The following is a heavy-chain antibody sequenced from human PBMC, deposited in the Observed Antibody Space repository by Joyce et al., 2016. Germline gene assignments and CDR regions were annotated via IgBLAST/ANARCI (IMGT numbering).Heavy chain of an antibody. D-gene: IGHD5-12*01. Sequence: EVQVMESGGGLVQPGGSLRLSCTASGLSFSNFWLTWVRQAPGKGLEYVANIDQDGSDTQYVDSVRGRFTISRDHAKNSVYLQMNALKVDDTAVYYCGIRVANYWGQGTLVTVSS. CDR1: GLSFSNFW. V-gene: IGHV3-7*01. J-gene: IGHJ4*02. CDR2: IDQDGSDT. CDR3: GIRVANY.